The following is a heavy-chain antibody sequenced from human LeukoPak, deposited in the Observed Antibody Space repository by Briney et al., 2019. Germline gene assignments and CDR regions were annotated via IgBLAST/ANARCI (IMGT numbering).Heavy chain of an antibody. CDR3: ARDGGYCSGGSCYTLSDY. Sequence: ASVKVSCKASGYTFTGYYMHWVRQAPGQGLEWMGRINPNSGGTNYAQKFQGRVTMTRDTSISAAYMELSRLRSDDTAVYYCARDGGYCSGGSCYTLSDYWGQGTLVTVSS. D-gene: IGHD2-15*01. V-gene: IGHV1-2*06. CDR2: INPNSGGT. CDR1: GYTFTGYY. J-gene: IGHJ4*02.